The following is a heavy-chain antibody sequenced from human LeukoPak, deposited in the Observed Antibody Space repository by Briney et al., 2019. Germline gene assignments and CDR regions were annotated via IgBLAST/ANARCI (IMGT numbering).Heavy chain of an antibody. V-gene: IGHV1-69*01. J-gene: IGHJ4*02. CDR3: ARDPGYCSSTSCYTGDFDY. Sequence: SVKVSCKASGGTFSSYAISWVRQAPGQGLEWMGGIIPIFGTANYAQKFQGRVTITADESTSTAYMELSSLRSENTAVYYCARDPGYCSSTSCYTGDFDYWGQGTLVTVSS. CDR2: IIPIFGTA. CDR1: GGTFSSYA. D-gene: IGHD2-2*02.